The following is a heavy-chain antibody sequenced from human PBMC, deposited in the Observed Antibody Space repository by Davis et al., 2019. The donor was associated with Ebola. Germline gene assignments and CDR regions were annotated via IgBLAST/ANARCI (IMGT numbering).Heavy chain of an antibody. CDR1: GFTFSHFH. CDR2: IDPDGTGT. V-gene: IGHV3-74*01. J-gene: IGHJ4*01. Sequence: GESLKISCAASGFTFSHFHIHWVRQTPGKGLLWVARIDPDGTGTNYADSVRGRFTISRDNAKDTLSLQMNSLRVEDTAVYYCVRDSGYYSHDFWGHGTLVTVSS. D-gene: IGHD5-12*01. CDR3: VRDSGYYSHDF.